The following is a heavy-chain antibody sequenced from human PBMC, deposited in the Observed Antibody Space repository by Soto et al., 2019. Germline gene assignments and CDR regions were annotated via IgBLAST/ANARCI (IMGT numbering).Heavy chain of an antibody. CDR2: FDPEDGET. J-gene: IGHJ4*02. Sequence: ASVKVSCKVSGYTLTELSMHWVRQAPGKGLEWMGGFDPEDGETIYAQKFQGRVTMTEDTSTDTAYMELSSLRSEDTAVYYCATAGYCSSTSCLGVFYYWGQGTLVTVSS. CDR1: GYTLTELS. V-gene: IGHV1-24*01. D-gene: IGHD2-2*03. CDR3: ATAGYCSSTSCLGVFYY.